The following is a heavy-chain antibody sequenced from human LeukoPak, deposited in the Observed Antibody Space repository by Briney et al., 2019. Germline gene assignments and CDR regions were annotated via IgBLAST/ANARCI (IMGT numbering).Heavy chain of an antibody. CDR2: ISYDGNTI. Sequence: PGKSLRLSCAASGFTFSSYGMHWVRQTPDKGLEWLALISYDGNTIYYADSVKGRFTISRDNSENTLYVQMNSLRVGDTAVYYCAKADSSSRPTHFDFWGQGTLVTVSS. CDR1: GFTFSSYG. J-gene: IGHJ4*02. V-gene: IGHV3-30*18. CDR3: AKADSSSRPTHFDF. D-gene: IGHD6-6*01.